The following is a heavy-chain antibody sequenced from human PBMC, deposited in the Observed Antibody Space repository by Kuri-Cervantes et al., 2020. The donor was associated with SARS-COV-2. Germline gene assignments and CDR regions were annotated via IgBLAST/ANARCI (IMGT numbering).Heavy chain of an antibody. CDR3: ARDASRGAVAGFDY. CDR1: GGSISSGSYY. V-gene: IGHV4-39*07. D-gene: IGHD6-19*01. J-gene: IGHJ4*02. CDR2: INHSGST. Sequence: GSLRLSCTVSGGSISSGSYYWSWIRQPPGKGLEWIGEINHSGSTNYNPSLKSRVTISVDTSKNQFSLKLSSVTAADTAVYYCARDASRGAVAGFDYWGQGTLVTVSS.